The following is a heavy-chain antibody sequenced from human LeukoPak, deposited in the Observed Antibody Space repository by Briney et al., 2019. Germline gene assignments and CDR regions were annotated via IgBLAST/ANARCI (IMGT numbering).Heavy chain of an antibody. Sequence: PGRSLRLSCAASGFTFSSYGMHWVRQVPGKGLEWVAVISYDGSNKYYADSVKGRFTISRDNSKNTLYLQMNSLRAEDTAVYYCAKAPMLYSSSSVDYWGQGTLVTVSS. J-gene: IGHJ4*02. CDR1: GFTFSSYG. D-gene: IGHD6-6*01. CDR3: AKAPMLYSSSSVDY. CDR2: ISYDGSNK. V-gene: IGHV3-30*18.